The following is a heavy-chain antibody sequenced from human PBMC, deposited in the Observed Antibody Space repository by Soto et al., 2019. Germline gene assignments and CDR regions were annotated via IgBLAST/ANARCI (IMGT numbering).Heavy chain of an antibody. Sequence: PSETLSLTCAVYGGSFSGYYWSWIRQPPGKGLEWIGEINHSGSTNYNPSLKSRVTISVDTSKNQFSLKLSSVTAADTAVYYCARTLHRRFTVTHLYYMDVWGKGTTVTVSS. CDR1: GGSFSGYY. V-gene: IGHV4-34*01. CDR3: ARTLHRRFTVTHLYYMDV. J-gene: IGHJ6*03. D-gene: IGHD4-4*01. CDR2: INHSGST.